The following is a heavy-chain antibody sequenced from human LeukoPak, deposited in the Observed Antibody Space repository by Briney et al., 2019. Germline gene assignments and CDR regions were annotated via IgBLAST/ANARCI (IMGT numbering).Heavy chain of an antibody. J-gene: IGHJ4*02. D-gene: IGHD5-24*01. V-gene: IGHV1-18*01. CDR2: SSTYNGKT. Sequence: GASVTVSFKASGYTFTSYGFCWVWQAPAQGLEWVGWSSTYNGKTNYAQKLQGRVTMTTDTTTNTDYFEQRSLRSDDKAAYYCARAQSEWLPYFDYWGQGTLVTVSS. CDR3: ARAQSEWLPYFDY. CDR1: GYTFTSYG.